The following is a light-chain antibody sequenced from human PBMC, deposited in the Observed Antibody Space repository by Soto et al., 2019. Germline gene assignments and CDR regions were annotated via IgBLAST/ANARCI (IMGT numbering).Light chain of an antibody. CDR3: SSYTSSSPFV. CDR2: EVN. CDR1: SSDVGGYNY. Sequence: QSVLTQPASVSGSPGQSITISCTGTSSDVGGYNYVSWYQQHPAKAPKLMIYEVNNRPSGVSNRFSGSKSSNTASLTISGLQAEDEADYYCSSYTSSSPFVFGTGTKVTVL. J-gene: IGLJ1*01. V-gene: IGLV2-14*01.